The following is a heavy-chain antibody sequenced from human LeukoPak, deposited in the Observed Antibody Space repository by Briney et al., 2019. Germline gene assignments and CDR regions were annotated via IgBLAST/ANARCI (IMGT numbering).Heavy chain of an antibody. V-gene: IGHV1-2*02. Sequence: GASVKVSCKASGYTFTGYYMHWVRQAPGQGLEWMGWINPNSGGTNYAQKFQGRVTMTRDTSISTAYMELSRLRSDDTAVYYCARYIDCSGGSCYRYYFDYWGQGTLVTVSS. J-gene: IGHJ4*02. CDR3: ARYIDCSGGSCYRYYFDY. CDR2: INPNSGGT. D-gene: IGHD2-15*01. CDR1: GYTFTGYY.